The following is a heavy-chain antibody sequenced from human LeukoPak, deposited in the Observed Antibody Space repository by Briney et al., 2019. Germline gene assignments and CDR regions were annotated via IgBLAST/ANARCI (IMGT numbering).Heavy chain of an antibody. CDR1: GGSFSGYY. CDR3: ARGSSYPFVELFPAGPGTFGY. J-gene: IGHJ4*02. D-gene: IGHD2-21*01. V-gene: IGHV4-34*01. Sequence: SETLSLTCAVYGGSFSGYYWSWIRQPPGKGLEWIGEINHSGSTNYNPSLKSRVTISVDTSKNQFSLKLSSVTAADTAVYYCARGSSYPFVELFPAGPGTFGYWGQGTLVTVSS. CDR2: INHSGST.